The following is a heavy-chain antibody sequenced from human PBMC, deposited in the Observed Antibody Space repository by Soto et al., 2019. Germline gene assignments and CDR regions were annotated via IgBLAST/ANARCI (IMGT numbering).Heavy chain of an antibody. V-gene: IGHV4-31*03. CDR1: GGSISSGGHY. CDR2: IYYSGST. Sequence: TLSLTCTVSGGSISSGGHYWSWIRQLPGRGLEWIGYIYYSGSTYFNPSLKSRLTISVDTSMNQFFLNLSSVTAADTAVYYCARDRSDGSGSIDYWGQGTLVTVSS. CDR3: ARDRSDGSGSIDY. J-gene: IGHJ4*02. D-gene: IGHD3-10*01.